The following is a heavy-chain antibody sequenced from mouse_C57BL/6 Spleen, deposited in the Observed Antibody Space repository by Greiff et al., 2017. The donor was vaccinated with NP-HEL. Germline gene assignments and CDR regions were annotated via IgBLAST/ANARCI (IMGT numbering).Heavy chain of an antibody. CDR2: TFYSGIT. D-gene: IGHD2-1*01. V-gene: IGHV3-3*01. CDR3: ARGYGNYRYFDV. J-gene: IGHJ1*03. CDR1: GFSINSDCY. Sequence: EVQLQQSGPSLVRPSQTLSLTCTVTGFSINSDCYWIWIRQFPGNKLEYIGYTFYSGITYYNPSLESRTYITRDTSKNQFSLKLSSVTTEDTATYYCARGYGNYRYFDVWGTGTTVTVSS.